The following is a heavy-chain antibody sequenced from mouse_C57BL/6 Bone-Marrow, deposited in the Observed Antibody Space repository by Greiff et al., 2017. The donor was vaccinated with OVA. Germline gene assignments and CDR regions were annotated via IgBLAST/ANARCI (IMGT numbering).Heavy chain of an antibody. D-gene: IGHD1-1*01. V-gene: IGHV1-39*01. CDR1: GYSFTDYY. CDR3: AGYGSSVFAY. J-gene: IGHJ3*01. Sequence: VQLQQPGPELVKPGASVKISCKASGYSFTDYYMNWVKQSNGKSLEWIGVINPNNGTTSYNQKFKGKATLTVDQSSSTAYMQLNSLTSEDSAVYYCAGYGSSVFAYWGQGTLVTVSA. CDR2: INPNNGTT.